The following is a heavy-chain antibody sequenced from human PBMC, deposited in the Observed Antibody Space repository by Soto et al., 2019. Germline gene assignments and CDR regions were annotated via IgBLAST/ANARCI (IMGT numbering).Heavy chain of an antibody. J-gene: IGHJ4*02. CDR2: IYYSGST. CDR3: ARDQGIAAAGTALDY. CDR1: GGSISSGDYY. D-gene: IGHD6-13*01. Sequence: PSETLSLSCTVSGGSISSGDYYWSWIRQPPGKGLEWIGYIYYSGSTYYNPSLKSRVTISVDTSKNQFSLKLSSVTAADTAVYYCARDQGIAAAGTALDYWGQGTLVTVSS. V-gene: IGHV4-30-4*01.